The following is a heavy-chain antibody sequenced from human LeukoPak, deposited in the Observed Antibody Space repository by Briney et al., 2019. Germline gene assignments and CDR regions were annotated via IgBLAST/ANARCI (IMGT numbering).Heavy chain of an antibody. D-gene: IGHD3-22*01. V-gene: IGHV3-74*01. J-gene: IGHJ1*01. CDR3: ARAPSEIGGYYPEYFRH. CDR2: IKSDGST. CDR1: GFTFSNYA. Sequence: PGGSLRLSCAASGFTFSNYAMSWVRQAPGKGLVWVSRIKSDGSTNYADSVKGRFTISRDNAKNTVSLQMNSLRAEDTGVYYCARAPSEIGGYYPEYFRHWGQGTLVTVSS.